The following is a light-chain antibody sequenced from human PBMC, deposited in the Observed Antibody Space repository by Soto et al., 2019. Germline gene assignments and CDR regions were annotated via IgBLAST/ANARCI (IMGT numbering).Light chain of an antibody. CDR3: RYYGATALT. V-gene: IGKV3-20*01. CDR1: QSVHSSY. Sequence: VLTQSPGTLSLSPGERATLSCGASQSVHSSYIAWYQQKPGQAPRLLVYGPSYRAGGIPDRFSGGGSGTEFTRTISSLETEDCAVYYCRYYGATALTFGGGTKVEI. J-gene: IGKJ4*01. CDR2: GPS.